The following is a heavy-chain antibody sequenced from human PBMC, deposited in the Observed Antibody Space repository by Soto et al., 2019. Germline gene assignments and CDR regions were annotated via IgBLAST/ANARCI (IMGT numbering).Heavy chain of an antibody. D-gene: IGHD3-9*01. Sequence: QVQLQQWGAGPLRPLETLSLTCGVSGGSFSGYYWAWLRQSPGKGLGWIGEINDRGSINYNPSLKSRVSISVDTSKNNYSLNLRSVTAADTAVYYCARESHDILTGPPWCWYFDLWGRGTMVTVSS. CDR2: INDRGSI. CDR3: ARESHDILTGPPWCWYFDL. V-gene: IGHV4-34*01. CDR1: GGSFSGYY. J-gene: IGHJ2*01.